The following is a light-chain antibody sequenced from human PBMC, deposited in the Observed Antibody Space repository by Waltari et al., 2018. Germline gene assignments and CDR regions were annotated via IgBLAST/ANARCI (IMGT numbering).Light chain of an antibody. J-gene: IGLJ3*02. CDR1: SSDVGGYNH. Sequence: QSALTQPASVSGSPGQSITIPCTGTSSDVGGYNHVSWYQQHPGKVPKLMIFDVSNRPSGVSDRFSGSKSGNTASLTISGLQGEDEADYYCSSYTSSTTLVFGGGTKLTVL. CDR2: DVS. CDR3: SSYTSSTTLV. V-gene: IGLV2-14*03.